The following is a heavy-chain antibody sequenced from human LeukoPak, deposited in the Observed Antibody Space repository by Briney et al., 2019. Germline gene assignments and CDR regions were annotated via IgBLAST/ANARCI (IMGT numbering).Heavy chain of an antibody. Sequence: GGSLRLSCAASGFTFHIYVMSWVRQAPGKGLEWVSSMSDTGDHTEYADSVKGRFSISRDNSKSTLYLQMDSLRGEDTAVYYCAKDRHGIVGATPFDYWGQGTVVTVSS. CDR1: GFTFHIYV. V-gene: IGHV3-23*01. CDR3: AKDRHGIVGATPFDY. J-gene: IGHJ4*02. D-gene: IGHD1-26*01. CDR2: MSDTGDHT.